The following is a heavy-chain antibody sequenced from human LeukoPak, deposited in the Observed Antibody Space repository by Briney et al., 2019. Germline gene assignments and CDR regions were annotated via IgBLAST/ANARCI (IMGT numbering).Heavy chain of an antibody. CDR2: IRSKANSYAT. CDR3: TRLTYYYDSQTPAGAFDI. V-gene: IGHV3-73*01. CDR1: GFTFSGSA. D-gene: IGHD3-22*01. J-gene: IGHJ3*02. Sequence: PGGSLRLSCAASGFTFSGSAMHWVRQASGKGLEWVGRIRSKANSYATAYAASVKGRFTISRDDSKNTAYLQMNSLKTEDTAVYYCTRLTYYYDSQTPAGAFDIWGQGTMVTVSS.